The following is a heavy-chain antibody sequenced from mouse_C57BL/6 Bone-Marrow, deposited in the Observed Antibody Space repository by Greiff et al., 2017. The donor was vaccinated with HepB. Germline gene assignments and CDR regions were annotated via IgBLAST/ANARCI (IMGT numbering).Heavy chain of an antibody. J-gene: IGHJ2*01. D-gene: IGHD1-2*01. CDR1: GYTFTSYW. V-gene: IGHV1-72*01. CDR3: AESDHCYSCGDVDY. Sequence: VQLQQPGAELVKPGASVKLSCKASGYTFTSYWMPWVKQRPGRGLEWIGRIDPNSGGTKYNEKFKSKATLTVDKPSSTAYMQLSSLISEDSAVYYGAESDHCYSCGDVDYWGQGTTLTVSS. CDR2: IDPNSGGT.